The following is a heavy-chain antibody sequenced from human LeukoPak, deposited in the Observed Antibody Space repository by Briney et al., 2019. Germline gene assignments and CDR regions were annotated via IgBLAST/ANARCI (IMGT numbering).Heavy chain of an antibody. J-gene: IGHJ4*02. CDR3: ARHSRVTTRLLDY. CDR2: IYPGDSAT. Sequence: GESLKISCKGSGYIFTSYWIGWVRQMPGKGLEWMGIIYPGDSATRYSPSFQGQVTISVDKSISTAYLQWSSLKASDTAMYYCARHSRVTTRLLDYWGQGTLVTVSS. CDR1: GYIFTSYW. D-gene: IGHD2-21*02. V-gene: IGHV5-51*01.